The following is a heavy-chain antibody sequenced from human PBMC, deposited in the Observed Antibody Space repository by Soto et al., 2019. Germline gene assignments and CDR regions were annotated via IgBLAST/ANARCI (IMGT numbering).Heavy chain of an antibody. CDR1: GFTFSSYA. V-gene: IGHV3-23*01. D-gene: IGHD6-13*01. Sequence: PXESLRLSCAASGFTFSSYAMSWVRQAPGKGLEWVSAISGSGGSTYYADSVKGRLSISRDNSKNTLYLQMNSLRAEDTAVYYCAKLSSPINDLAAAGPDYWGQGTLVTVSS. CDR3: AKLSSPINDLAAAGPDY. J-gene: IGHJ4*02. CDR2: ISGSGGST.